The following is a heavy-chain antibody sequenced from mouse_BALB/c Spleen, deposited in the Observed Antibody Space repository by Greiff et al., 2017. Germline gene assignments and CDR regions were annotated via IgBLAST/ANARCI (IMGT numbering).Heavy chain of an antibody. V-gene: IGHV3-2*02. CDR3: ARRGDYGPWFAY. D-gene: IGHD1-2*01. J-gene: IGHJ3*01. Sequence: DVKLQESGPGLVKPSQSLSLTCTVTGYSITSDYAWNWIRQFPGNKLEWMGYISYSGSTSYNPSLKSRISITRDTSKNQFFLQLNSVTTEDTATYYCARRGDYGPWFAYRGQGTLVTVSA. CDR1: GYSITSDYA. CDR2: ISYSGST.